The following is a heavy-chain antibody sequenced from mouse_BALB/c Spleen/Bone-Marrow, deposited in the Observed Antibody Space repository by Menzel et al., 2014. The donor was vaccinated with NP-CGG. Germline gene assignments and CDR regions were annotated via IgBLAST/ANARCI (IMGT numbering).Heavy chain of an antibody. Sequence: EVKLLESGGGLVQPGGSLKLSCAASGFDFSRYWMSWVRQAPGKGLEWIGEINPDSSTISYTPSLKDKFIISRDNAKNTLYLQMSKVRSEDTALYYCARLGYYGWFAYWGQGTLVTVSA. D-gene: IGHD2-3*01. CDR2: INPDSSTI. J-gene: IGHJ3*01. CDR3: ARLGYYGWFAY. V-gene: IGHV4-1*02. CDR1: GFDFSRYW.